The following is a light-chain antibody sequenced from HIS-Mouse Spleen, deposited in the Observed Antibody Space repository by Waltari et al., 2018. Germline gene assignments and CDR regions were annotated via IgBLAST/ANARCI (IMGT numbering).Light chain of an antibody. CDR2: EGS. Sequence: QSALTQPASVSGSPGQSITIHCTGTSRYVGSYKLVPWYHQHPGKAPKLMIYEGSKPPSGVSNRFSGSKSGNTASLTISGLQAEDEADYYCCSYAGSSTWVFGGGTKLTVL. CDR1: SRYVGSYKL. CDR3: CSYAGSSTWV. J-gene: IGLJ3*02. V-gene: IGLV2-23*01.